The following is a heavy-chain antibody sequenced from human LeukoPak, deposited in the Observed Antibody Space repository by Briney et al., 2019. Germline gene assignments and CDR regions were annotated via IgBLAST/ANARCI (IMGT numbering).Heavy chain of an antibody. CDR3: TRGGRGYCSSTSCYFDY. Sequence: SQTLSLTCAISGDSFSSDSTAWTWIRQSPSRGLEWLGRTYYRANWYNDYAVSVKSRITISPDTSKNQFSLQLNSVTPEDTAVYYCTRGGRGYCSSTSCYFDYWGQGTLVTVSS. J-gene: IGHJ4*02. CDR2: TYYRANWYN. CDR1: GDSFSSDSTA. V-gene: IGHV6-1*01. D-gene: IGHD2-2*01.